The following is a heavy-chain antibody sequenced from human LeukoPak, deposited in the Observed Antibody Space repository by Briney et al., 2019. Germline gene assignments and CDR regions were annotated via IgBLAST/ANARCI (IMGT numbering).Heavy chain of an antibody. Sequence: GGSLRLSCAASGFTFSSYAMHWVRQAPGKGLEWVAAISYDGSNKYYADSVKGRFTISRDNSKNTLYLQMNSLRAEDTAVYYCARGQTDYYYYGMDVWGQGTTVTVSS. CDR3: ARGQTDYYYYGMDV. CDR1: GFTFSSYA. J-gene: IGHJ6*02. CDR2: ISYDGSNK. V-gene: IGHV3-30-3*01.